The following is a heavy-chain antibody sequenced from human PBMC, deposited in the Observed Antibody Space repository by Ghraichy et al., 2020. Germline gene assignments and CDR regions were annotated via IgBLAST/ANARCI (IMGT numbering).Heavy chain of an antibody. Sequence: GESLNISCAASGFSFSDNGMSWVRQAPGKGLEWVSAISGSGYSTYYADSVKGRFTVSRDNSENTLYLEMYSLRPEDTAVYYCAKDAIGWFRDLLANNGMDVWGQGTTVTVSS. V-gene: IGHV3-23*01. J-gene: IGHJ6*02. CDR1: GFSFSDNG. CDR3: AKDAIGWFRDLLANNGMDV. D-gene: IGHD3-10*01. CDR2: ISGSGYST.